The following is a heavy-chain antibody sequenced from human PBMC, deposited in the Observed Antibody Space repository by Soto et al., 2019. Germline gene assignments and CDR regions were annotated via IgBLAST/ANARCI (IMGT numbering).Heavy chain of an antibody. CDR3: ARAENDSSGYYPPYYYGMDV. J-gene: IGHJ6*02. Sequence: VKVSCKASGGTFSSYSISWVRQAPGQGLEWMGGIIPIFGTANYAQKFQGRVTITADESTSTAYMELSSLRSEDTAVYYCARAENDSSGYYPPYYYGMDVWGQGTTVTVSS. CDR1: GGTFSSYS. CDR2: IIPIFGTA. D-gene: IGHD3-22*01. V-gene: IGHV1-69*13.